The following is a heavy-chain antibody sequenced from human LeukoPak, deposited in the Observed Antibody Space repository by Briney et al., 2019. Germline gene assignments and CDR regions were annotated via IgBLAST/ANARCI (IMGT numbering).Heavy chain of an antibody. V-gene: IGHV1-46*01. J-gene: IGHJ3*02. CDR2: INPSGGST. CDR3: ARAIFGVVYAFDI. CDR1: GYTFTSYY. D-gene: IGHD3-3*01. Sequence: ASVKVSRKASGYTFTSYYMHWVRQAPGQGLEWMGIINPSGGSTSYAQKFQGRVTMTRDMSTSTVYMELSSLRSEDTAVYYCARAIFGVVYAFDIWGQGTMVTVSS.